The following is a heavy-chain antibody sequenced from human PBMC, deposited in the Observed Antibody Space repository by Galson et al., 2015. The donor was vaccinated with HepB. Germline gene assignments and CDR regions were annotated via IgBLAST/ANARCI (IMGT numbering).Heavy chain of an antibody. Sequence: SVKVSCKASGYTFTSYGISWVRQAPGQGLEWMGWISAYNGNTNYAQKLQGRVTMTTDTSTSTAYMELRSLRSDDTAVYYCARTRGYMTYDDEGDDAFDIWGQGTMVTVSS. J-gene: IGHJ3*02. CDR2: ISAYNGNT. D-gene: IGHD6-13*01. CDR1: GYTFTSYG. V-gene: IGHV1-18*01. CDR3: ARTRGYMTYDDEGDDAFDI.